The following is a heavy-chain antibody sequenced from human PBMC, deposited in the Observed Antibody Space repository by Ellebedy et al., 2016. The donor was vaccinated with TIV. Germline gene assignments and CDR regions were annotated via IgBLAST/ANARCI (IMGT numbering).Heavy chain of an antibody. V-gene: IGHV3-33*06. CDR3: AKRVTMVRGVITYYHYAMDV. J-gene: IGHJ6*02. CDR1: GFTFSSYG. Sequence: GESLKISCAASGFTFSSYGMHWVRQAPGKGLEWVAVIWYDGSNKYYADSVKGRLTISRDNSKNTLSLQMNSLRAEDTAVYYCAKRVTMVRGVITYYHYAMDVWGQGTTVTVSS. CDR2: IWYDGSNK. D-gene: IGHD3-10*01.